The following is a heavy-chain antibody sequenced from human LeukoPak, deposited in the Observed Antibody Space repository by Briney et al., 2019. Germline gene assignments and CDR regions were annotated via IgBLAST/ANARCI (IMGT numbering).Heavy chain of an antibody. CDR2: INDNGCST. CDR1: GFTVISNY. D-gene: IGHD3-22*01. V-gene: IGHV3-64D*06. J-gene: IGHJ6*02. CDR3: VKDGYESSGYLYGMDV. Sequence: PGGSLRLSVAASGFTVISNYMSWVRQAPGKGLQFVSAINDNGCSTYYADSVKGRFTTSRDNSKNTLYLQMSSLRTEDTAVYYCVKDGYESSGYLYGMDVWGQGTTVTVSS.